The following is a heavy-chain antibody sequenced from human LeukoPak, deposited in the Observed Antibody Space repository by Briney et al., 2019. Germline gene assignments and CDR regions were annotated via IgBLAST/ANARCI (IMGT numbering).Heavy chain of an antibody. CDR1: GFTFSSYA. Sequence: GGSLRLSCAASGFTFSSYAMSWVRQAPGKGLEWVSAISGSGGSTYYADSVKGRFTISRDNSKNTLYLQMNSLRAEDTAVYYCAKAHLSYYDILTGYAYWGQGTLVTVSS. D-gene: IGHD3-9*01. CDR2: ISGSGGST. V-gene: IGHV3-23*01. J-gene: IGHJ4*02. CDR3: AKAHLSYYDILTGYAY.